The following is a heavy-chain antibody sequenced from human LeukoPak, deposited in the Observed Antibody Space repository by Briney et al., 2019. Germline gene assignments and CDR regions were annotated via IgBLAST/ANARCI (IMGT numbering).Heavy chain of an antibody. CDR3: ARVLVRGENWFDP. J-gene: IGHJ5*02. D-gene: IGHD3-10*01. V-gene: IGHV4-59*01. CDR2: IYYSGST. CDR1: GGSISSYY. Sequence: SETLSLTCTVPGGSISSYYWSWIRQPPGEGLEWIGYIYYSGSTNYNPSLKSRVTISVDTSKNQFSLKLSSVTAADTAVYYCARVLVRGENWFDPWGQGTPVTVSS.